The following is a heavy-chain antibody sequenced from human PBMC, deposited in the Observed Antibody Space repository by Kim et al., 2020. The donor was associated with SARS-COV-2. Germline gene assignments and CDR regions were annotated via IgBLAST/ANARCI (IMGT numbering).Heavy chain of an antibody. CDR3: ARQGSGSGTVGALHI. V-gene: IGHV4-34*01. J-gene: IGHJ3*02. Sequence: SETLSLTCAVYVGSFSGYFWTWIRQVPGKGLEWIGETDPSGDTRYNPSLQSRVTILVDKSKNQFSLKLISVISADTAVYYCARQGSGSGTVGALHIWGPG. CDR2: TDPSGDT. CDR1: VGSFSGYF. D-gene: IGHD3-10*01.